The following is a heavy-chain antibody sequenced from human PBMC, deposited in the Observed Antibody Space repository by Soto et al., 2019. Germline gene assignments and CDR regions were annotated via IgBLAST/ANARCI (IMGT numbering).Heavy chain of an antibody. J-gene: IGHJ6*03. V-gene: IGHV4-34*01. CDR1: GWSFSGYY. CDR3: ARGQGTYCSGGSCHSYYYMDV. CDR2: INHSGST. Sequence: PSETLSLTCAVYGWSFSGYYWSWIRQPPGKGLEWIGEINHSGSTNYNPSLKSRVTISVDTSKNQFSLKLSSVTAADTAVYYCARGQGTYCSGGSCHSYYYMDVWGKGTTVTVSS. D-gene: IGHD2-15*01.